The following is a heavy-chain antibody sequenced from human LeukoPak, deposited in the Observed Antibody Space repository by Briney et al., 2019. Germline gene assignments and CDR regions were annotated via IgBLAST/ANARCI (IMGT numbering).Heavy chain of an antibody. CDR1: GFTFSSYG. V-gene: IGHV3-30*02. CDR3: AKDTYSGSYYVFDY. D-gene: IGHD1-26*01. J-gene: IGHJ4*02. Sequence: GRSLRLSCAASGFTFSSYGMHWVRQAPGEGLEWVAFIRYDGSNKYYADSVKGRFTISRDNSKNTLYLQMNSLRAEDTAVYYCAKDTYSGSYYVFDYWGQGTLVTVSS. CDR2: IRYDGSNK.